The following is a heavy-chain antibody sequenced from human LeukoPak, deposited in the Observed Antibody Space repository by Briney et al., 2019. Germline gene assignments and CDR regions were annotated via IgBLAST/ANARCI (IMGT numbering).Heavy chain of an antibody. J-gene: IGHJ3*02. CDR3: ARAGGSYYPGTSFGAFDI. CDR1: GYTFTSYG. V-gene: IGHV1-69*13. D-gene: IGHD1-26*01. CDR2: IIPIFGTA. Sequence: ASVKVSCKASGYTFTSYGISWVRQAPGQGLEWMGGIIPIFGTANYAQKFQGRVTITADESTSTAYMELSSLRSEDTAVYYCARAGGSYYPGTSFGAFDIWGQGTMVTVSS.